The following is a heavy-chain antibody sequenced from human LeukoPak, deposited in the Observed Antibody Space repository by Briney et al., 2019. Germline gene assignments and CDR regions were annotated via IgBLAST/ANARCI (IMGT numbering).Heavy chain of an antibody. V-gene: IGHV3-7*01. D-gene: IGHD1-1*01. Sequence: GRSLSLSRAVSGFNFGRYWTSWVRPAPGKGLGWVAHKKEDGARENYVDSAKGRFTISRDNAKNALYLQMNNLRAEDTALYFCTRDGRGNVLDLWGEGALVSVSS. CDR1: GFNFGRYW. J-gene: IGHJ5*02. CDR2: KKEDGARE. CDR3: TRDGRGNVLDL.